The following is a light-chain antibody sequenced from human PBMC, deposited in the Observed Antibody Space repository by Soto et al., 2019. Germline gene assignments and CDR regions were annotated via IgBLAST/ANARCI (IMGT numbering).Light chain of an antibody. CDR1: RGISNW. CDR3: QQFDTFRT. V-gene: IGKV1-5*01. J-gene: IGKJ1*01. CDR2: DVS. Sequence: DIQMTQSPSTLSASVGDRVTIACRASRGISNWVAWYQQKPRKAPKLLIYDVSSLESGVQSRFSGSGSRTEFTLNNSSLQSYDSVSNYCQQFDTFRTFDPRT.